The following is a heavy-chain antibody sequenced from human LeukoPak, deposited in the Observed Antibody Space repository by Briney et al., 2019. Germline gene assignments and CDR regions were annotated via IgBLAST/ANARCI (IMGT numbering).Heavy chain of an antibody. J-gene: IGHJ5*02. CDR2: INWNGGST. V-gene: IGHV3-20*04. CDR3: AREIKDYGDYKNWFDP. D-gene: IGHD4-17*01. Sequence: PGGSLRLSCAASGFTFDDYGMSWVRQAPGKGLEWVSGINWNGGSTGYADSVKGRFTISRDNAKNSLYLQMNSLRAEDTAVYYCAREIKDYGDYKNWFDPWGQGTLVTVSS. CDR1: GFTFDDYG.